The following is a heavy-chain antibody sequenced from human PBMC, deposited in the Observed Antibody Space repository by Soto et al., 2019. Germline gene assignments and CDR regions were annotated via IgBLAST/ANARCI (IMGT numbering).Heavy chain of an antibody. J-gene: IGHJ4*01. Sequence: QVQLQESGPGLVKPSQTLSLICTVSSGSINSGDYYWHWIREPPGKGLEWIGYIYYSGSTYYNPSHKSRLTISIDTSRNQFSRNLRSVTAADTAVYYCAGHPRKEQSYYYGAGRYVYWCHGTLVTVSS. CDR2: IYYSGST. V-gene: IGHV4-30-4*01. CDR3: AGHPRKEQSYYYGAGRYVY. D-gene: IGHD3-10*01. CDR1: SGSINSGDYY.